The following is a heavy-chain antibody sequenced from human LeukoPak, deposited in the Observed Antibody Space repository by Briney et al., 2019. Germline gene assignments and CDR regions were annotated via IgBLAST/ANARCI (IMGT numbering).Heavy chain of an antibody. CDR3: AVMDYYYYMDV. J-gene: IGHJ6*03. CDR1: GGSISSYY. Sequence: SETLSLTCTVSGGSISSYYWSWTRQPAGKGLEWIGRIYTSGSTNYNPSLKSRVTISVDKSKNQFSLKLSSVTAADTAVYYCAVMDYYYYMDVWGKGTTVTVSS. V-gene: IGHV4-4*07. CDR2: IYTSGST. D-gene: IGHD2-21*01.